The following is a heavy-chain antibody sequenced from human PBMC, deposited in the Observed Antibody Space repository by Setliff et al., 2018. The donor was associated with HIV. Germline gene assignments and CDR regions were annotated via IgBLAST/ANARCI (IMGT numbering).Heavy chain of an antibody. Sequence: GGSLRLSCAASGFTFSNAWMSWVRQPPGKGLEWVGRIKSKTDGGTTDYTALVKGRFTISRDESKNTLYLQMSSLNTEDTAVYYCTRGARPTDEYVWFDPWGQGTLVTVSS. D-gene: IGHD4-17*01. CDR2: IKSKTDGGTT. CDR1: GFTFSNAW. V-gene: IGHV3-15*01. J-gene: IGHJ5*02. CDR3: TRGARPTDEYVWFDP.